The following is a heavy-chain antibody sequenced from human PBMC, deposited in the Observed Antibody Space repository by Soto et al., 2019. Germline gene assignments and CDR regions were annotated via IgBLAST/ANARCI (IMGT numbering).Heavy chain of an antibody. CDR3: AKDGPSVRYFDWSTPLHLRGMDV. Sequence: PVGSLRLSCAASGFTFSSYAMHWVRQAPGKGLEWVAVISYDGSNKYYADSVKGRFTISRDNSKNTLYLQMNSLRAEDTAVYYCAKDGPSVRYFDWSTPLHLRGMDVWGQGTTVTVSS. CDR1: GFTFSSYA. D-gene: IGHD3-9*01. J-gene: IGHJ6*02. V-gene: IGHV3-30-3*01. CDR2: ISYDGSNK.